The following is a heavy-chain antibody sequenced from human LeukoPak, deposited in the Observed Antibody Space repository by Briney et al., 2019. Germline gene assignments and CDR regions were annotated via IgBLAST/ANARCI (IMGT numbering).Heavy chain of an antibody. V-gene: IGHV4-39*07. J-gene: IGHJ4*02. Sequence: PSETLSLTCTVSGGSISSSRYYWAWIRQSPGKGLEWIGSLYYSGSAYYNPSLKSRVTISVDTSKSQFSLRLSSVTAADTAIYYCANYDILPASQVYYFGNWGQGTLVTVSS. CDR2: LYYSGSA. D-gene: IGHD3-9*01. CDR1: GGSISSSRYY. CDR3: ANYDILPASQVYYFGN.